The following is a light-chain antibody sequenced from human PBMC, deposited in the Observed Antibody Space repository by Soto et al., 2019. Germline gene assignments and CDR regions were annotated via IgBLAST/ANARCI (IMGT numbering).Light chain of an antibody. J-gene: IGKJ1*01. CDR3: QQYNGYRWK. V-gene: IGKV1-5*03. Sequence: DIQMTQSPSSLSASVGDRVTITCRASQSISNWLAWYQQKPGKAPKILIYKASSLESGVPSRFSGSGSGTEFTLTISSLQPADSATYYCQQYNGYRWKFGQGTKVDIK. CDR2: KAS. CDR1: QSISNW.